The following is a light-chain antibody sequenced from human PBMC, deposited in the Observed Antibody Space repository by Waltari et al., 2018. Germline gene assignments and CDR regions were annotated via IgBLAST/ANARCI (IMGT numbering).Light chain of an antibody. Sequence: SSVLTQAPSVSVAPGQTATITCGGDNIGGRSVHWYQQRPGRAPVLVVYLNSDRPSGVPDRFSGAKSGNAATLTISRVEAGEEADYYCHVWDGKTVMFGGGTKLTVL. CDR3: HVWDGKTVM. CDR1: NIGGRS. V-gene: IGLV3-21*02. J-gene: IGLJ3*02. CDR2: LNS.